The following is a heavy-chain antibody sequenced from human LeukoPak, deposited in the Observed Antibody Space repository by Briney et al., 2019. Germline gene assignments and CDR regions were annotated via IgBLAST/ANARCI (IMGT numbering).Heavy chain of an antibody. CDR3: ARHGRLRFLEWLAPSWFDP. V-gene: IGHV4-4*02. Sequence: PSETLSLTCAVSGGSISSNTWWSWVRQPPGKGLEWIGELYHTGSTNYNPSLKSRVTISVDTSKNQFSLKLSSVTAADTAVYYCARHGRLRFLEWLAPSWFDPWGQGTLVTVSS. J-gene: IGHJ5*02. D-gene: IGHD3-3*01. CDR2: LYHTGST. CDR1: GGSISSNTW.